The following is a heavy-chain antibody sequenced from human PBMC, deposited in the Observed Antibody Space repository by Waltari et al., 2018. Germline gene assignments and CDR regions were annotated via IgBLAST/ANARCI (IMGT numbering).Heavy chain of an antibody. V-gene: IGHV4-34*01. Sequence: QVQLQESGPGLLKPSETLSLTCAVYGGSFSGYYWSWIRQPPGKGLEWIGEINHSGSTNYNPSLKSRVTISVDTSKNQFSLKLSSVTAADTAVYYCARLGERITIFGVVITDAFDIWGQGTMVTVSS. CDR2: INHSGST. CDR3: ARLGERITIFGVVITDAFDI. D-gene: IGHD3-3*01. J-gene: IGHJ3*02. CDR1: GGSFSGYY.